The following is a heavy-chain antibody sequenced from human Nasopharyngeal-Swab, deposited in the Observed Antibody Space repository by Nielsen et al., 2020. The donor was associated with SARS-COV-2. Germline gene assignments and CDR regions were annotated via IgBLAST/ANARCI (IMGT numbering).Heavy chain of an antibody. V-gene: IGHV1-18*01. CDR2: ISAYNGNK. CDR3: ARRLRGLAARLGGWFDP. J-gene: IGHJ5*02. Sequence: ASVKVSCTASAYTFTSYGIRWVRQAPGQGLEWMGWISAYNGNKNYAQKLKGRVTMTTETSTSTSYLELRSLRSDDTAVYYCARRLRGLAARLGGWFDPWGQGTLVTVSS. CDR1: AYTFTSYG. D-gene: IGHD6-6*01.